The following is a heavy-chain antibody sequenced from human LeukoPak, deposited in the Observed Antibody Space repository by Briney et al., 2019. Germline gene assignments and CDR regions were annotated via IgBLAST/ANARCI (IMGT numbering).Heavy chain of an antibody. CDR1: GCTFTGYY. CDR3: ARDHFGYSYGGHETNWFAP. J-gene: IGHJ5*02. V-gene: IGHV1-2*02. CDR2: IHPNSGGT. D-gene: IGHD5-18*01. Sequence: GASVKVSCKGSGCTFTGYYMHWVRQAPGQGLEWMAWIHPNSGGTNYAQKFQGRVTMTRDTSISTAYMELSRLRSDDTAVYYCARDHFGYSYGGHETNWFAPWGQRTLVTVSS.